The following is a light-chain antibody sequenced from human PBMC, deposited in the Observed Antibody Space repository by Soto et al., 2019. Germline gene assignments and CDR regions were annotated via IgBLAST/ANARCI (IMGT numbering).Light chain of an antibody. V-gene: IGKV3-20*01. CDR3: QQYGSSPT. Sequence: EIVLTQSPGTLSLSPGERATLSCSATQSVSNNYLAWYQQKPGQAPRLLIYDASSRATGIPDRFSGSGSGTDFTLTISRLEPEDFTVYYCQQYGSSPTFGQGTRLEIK. CDR1: QSVSNNY. CDR2: DAS. J-gene: IGKJ5*01.